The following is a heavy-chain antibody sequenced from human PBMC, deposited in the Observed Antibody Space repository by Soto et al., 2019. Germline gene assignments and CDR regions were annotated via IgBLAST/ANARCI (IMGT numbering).Heavy chain of an antibody. D-gene: IGHD6-13*01. CDR1: GYIFTSYG. V-gene: IGHV1-18*01. CDR2: ISAYNGNT. CDR3: ASGAAGISRSNVWFDP. J-gene: IGHJ5*02. Sequence: ASVKVSCKASGYIFTSYGISWVRQAPGQGLEWMGWISAYNGNTNYAQKLQGRVTMTTDTSTSTAYMELRSLRSDDTAVYYCASGAAGISRSNVWFDPWGQGTLVTVSS.